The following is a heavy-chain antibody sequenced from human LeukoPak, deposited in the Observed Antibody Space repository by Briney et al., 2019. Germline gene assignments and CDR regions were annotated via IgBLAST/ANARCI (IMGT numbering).Heavy chain of an antibody. D-gene: IGHD3-22*01. CDR2: IYYSGST. CDR3: ASGHYDSSGYLDY. CDR1: GGSISSSSYY. J-gene: IGHJ4*02. V-gene: IGHV4-39*01. Sequence: PSETLSLTCTVSGGSISSSSYYWGWIRQPPGKGLEWIGSIYYSGSTYYSPSLKSRVTISVDTSKNQFSLKLSSVTAADTAVYYCASGHYDSSGYLDYWGQGTLVTASS.